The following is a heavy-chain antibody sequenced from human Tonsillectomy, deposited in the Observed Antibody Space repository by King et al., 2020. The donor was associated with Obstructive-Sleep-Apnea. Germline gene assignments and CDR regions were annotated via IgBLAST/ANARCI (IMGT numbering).Heavy chain of an antibody. D-gene: IGHD2/OR15-2a*01. CDR1: GGSISSSTYY. CDR3: VRDRHVVFLEYTCGYSDY. V-gene: IGHV4-39*07. CDR2: ISYSGST. J-gene: IGHJ4*02. Sequence: QLQESGPGLVKPSETLSLTCTVSGGSISSSTYYWGWIRQPPGKGLEWIGFISYSGSTHYSPSLKSRVTISLDTSRNQFSLKLSSVTAADTAVYYCVRDRHVVFLEYTCGYSDYWGQGTLVTVSS.